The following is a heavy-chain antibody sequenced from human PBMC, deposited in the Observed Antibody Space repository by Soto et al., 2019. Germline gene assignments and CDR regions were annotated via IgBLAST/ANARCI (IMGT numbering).Heavy chain of an antibody. V-gene: IGHV3-74*01. Sequence: EVQLLESGGGLVQPGGSLRLSCAASGFTISGYWMHWVRQAPGKGLVWVSRTNSDESSTNYADSVKGRFTISRDNAKNTLYLQMNSLRAEDTAVYYCARDRSYAFDLWGRGTLVTVSS. CDR3: ARDRSYAFDL. CDR2: TNSDESST. J-gene: IGHJ2*01. D-gene: IGHD2-2*01. CDR1: GFTISGYW.